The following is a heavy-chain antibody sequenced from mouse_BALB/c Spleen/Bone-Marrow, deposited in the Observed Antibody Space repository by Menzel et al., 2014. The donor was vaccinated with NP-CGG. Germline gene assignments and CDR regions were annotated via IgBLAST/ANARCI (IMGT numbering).Heavy chain of an antibody. V-gene: IGHV1-69*01. CDR1: GYTFTDNW. CDR2: IDTSDSYT. J-gene: IGHJ4*01. D-gene: IGHD2-4*01. CDR3: ARGGHDFSLDY. Sequence: VQLQQSGAELGMPGASVKMPCKASGYTFTDNWIYWVKQRPGQGLEWIGAIDTSDSYTNYNQKSMGKASLTVDASSSTAYMQVSSLTSDDSAVYYCARGGHDFSLDYWGQETSVTVSS.